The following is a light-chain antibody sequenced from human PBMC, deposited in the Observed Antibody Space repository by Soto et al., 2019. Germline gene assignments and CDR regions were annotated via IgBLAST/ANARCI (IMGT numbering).Light chain of an antibody. CDR1: SSDVGGYNL. CDR3: SSYTSSSIYV. Sequence: QSVLTQPASVSGSPGQSITVSCAGTSSDVGGYNLVSWYQQHPGKAPKRIIYEGTERPSGISPRFSGPKSGNTASLKISGLQAEDEADYYCSSYTSSSIYVFGSGTK. J-gene: IGLJ1*01. CDR2: EGT. V-gene: IGLV2-23*01.